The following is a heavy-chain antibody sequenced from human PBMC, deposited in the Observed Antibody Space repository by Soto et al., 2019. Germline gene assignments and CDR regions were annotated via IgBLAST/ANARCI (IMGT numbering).Heavy chain of an antibody. CDR2: VHYSWGS. V-gene: IGHV4-59*08. Sequence: QVLLQESGPGLVKPSETLSLSGTVSGGSISSYHWSWIRQTPGKGLEWIGYVHYSWGSNYNPSLRSRVAISLDTSKSQVSLKLPSVTATDTAVYYCARQGFGALHGIVDVWGQGPTVTVSS. CDR3: ARQGFGALHGIVDV. CDR1: GGSISSYH. D-gene: IGHD3-10*01. J-gene: IGHJ6*02.